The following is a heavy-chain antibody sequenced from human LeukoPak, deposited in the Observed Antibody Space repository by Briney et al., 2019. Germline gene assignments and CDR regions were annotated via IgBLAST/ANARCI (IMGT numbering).Heavy chain of an antibody. CDR1: GGSISSTYDH. D-gene: IGHD2-21*02. J-gene: IGHJ4*02. CDR3: ARRLHYFDY. V-gene: IGHV4-39*01. Sequence: SETLSLTCTVSGGSISSTYDHWDWIRQPPGKGLEWMGSIRYSGTTYYNPSLKGRVTIFVDTSNNQFSLRLRSVTAADTAVYYCARRLHYFDYWGQGSLVTVSS. CDR2: IRYSGTT.